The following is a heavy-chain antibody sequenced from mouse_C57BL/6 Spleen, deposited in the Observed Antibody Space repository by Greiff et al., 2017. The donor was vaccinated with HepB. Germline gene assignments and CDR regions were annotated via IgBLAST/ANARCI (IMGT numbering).Heavy chain of an antibody. CDR2: ISSGGSYT. J-gene: IGHJ2*01. Sequence: EVQGVESGGDLVKPGGSLKLSCAASGFTFSSYGMSWVRQTPDKRLEWVATISSGGSYTYYPDSVKGRFTISRDNAKNTLYLQMSSLKSEDTAMYYCARHKTVTTAYYFDYWGQGTTLTVSS. D-gene: IGHD1-2*01. CDR3: ARHKTVTTAYYFDY. CDR1: GFTFSSYG. V-gene: IGHV5-6*01.